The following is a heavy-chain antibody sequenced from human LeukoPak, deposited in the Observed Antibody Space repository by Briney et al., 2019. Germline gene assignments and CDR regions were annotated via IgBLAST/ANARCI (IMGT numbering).Heavy chain of an antibody. J-gene: IGHJ4*02. CDR3: ARLKSIFGVVIIPTYFDY. Sequence: SETLSLTCTVSGGSISSYYWSWIRQPPGKGLEWNGYIYYSGSTNYNPSLKSRVTISVDTSKNQFSLKLSPVTAADTAVYYCARLKSIFGVVIIPTYFDYWGQGTLVTVSS. CDR1: GGSISSYY. D-gene: IGHD3-3*01. V-gene: IGHV4-59*08. CDR2: IYYSGST.